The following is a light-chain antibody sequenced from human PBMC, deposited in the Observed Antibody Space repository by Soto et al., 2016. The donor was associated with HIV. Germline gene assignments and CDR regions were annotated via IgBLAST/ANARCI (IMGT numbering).Light chain of an antibody. CDR2: AAM. CDR3: QKYNGVIT. J-gene: IGKJ4*01. V-gene: IGKV1-27*01. Sequence: DIQMTQSPSSLSGSIGDRVSITCRASQDIYNYLAWYQQKPGKVPRLLIFAAMNLESGVPSRFRGSGSGTEFTLTITSLQPEDIATYYCQKYNGVITFGGGTKVEI. CDR1: QDIYNY.